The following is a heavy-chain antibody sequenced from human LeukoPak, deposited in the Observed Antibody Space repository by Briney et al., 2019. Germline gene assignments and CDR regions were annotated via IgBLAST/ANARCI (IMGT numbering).Heavy chain of an antibody. CDR2: MNPNGGNT. CDR1: GYTFTSYD. V-gene: IGHV1-8*03. D-gene: IGHD1-1*01. Sequence: ASVKVSCKASGYTFTSYDINWVRQATGQGLEWMGWMNPNGGNTGYAQKFQGRVTITRNTSISTAYMELSSLRSEDTAVYYCARGGPDDDAFDIWGQGTMVTVSS. J-gene: IGHJ3*02. CDR3: ARGGPDDDAFDI.